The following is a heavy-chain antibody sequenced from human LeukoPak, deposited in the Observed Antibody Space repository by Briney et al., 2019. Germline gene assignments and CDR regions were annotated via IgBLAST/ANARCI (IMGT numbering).Heavy chain of an antibody. V-gene: IGHV3-23*01. CDR2: VTGTSGHT. CDR3: AKVPGSGGYRFDF. CDR1: GFTFDSYA. Sequence: GGSLRLSCEGSGFTFDSYAMSWVRQSPGKGLEWVSAVTGTSGHTYHADSVKDRFTIPRDNPKNTVYPQMNTLRAEDTAIYYCAKVPGSGGYRFDFWGQGTLVTVSS. J-gene: IGHJ4*02. D-gene: IGHD3-10*01.